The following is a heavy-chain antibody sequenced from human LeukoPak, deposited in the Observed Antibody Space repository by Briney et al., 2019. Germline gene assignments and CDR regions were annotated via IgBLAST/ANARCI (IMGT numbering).Heavy chain of an antibody. D-gene: IGHD2-15*01. CDR1: GYTFTNYG. Sequence: ASVKVSCKASGYTFTNYGITWVRQAPGQGLEWMGWISAYNGNTIYAQKLQGRVTMTTDTSTSTAYMELRSLRSDDTAVYHCARDWEGTRSGGSLYNWFDPWGQGALVTVSS. CDR2: ISAYNGNT. CDR3: ARDWEGTRSGGSLYNWFDP. V-gene: IGHV1-18*01. J-gene: IGHJ5*02.